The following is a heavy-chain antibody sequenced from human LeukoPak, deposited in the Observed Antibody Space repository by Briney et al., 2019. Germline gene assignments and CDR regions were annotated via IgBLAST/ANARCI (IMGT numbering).Heavy chain of an antibody. Sequence: AGGSLRLSCAASGFTFSSYSMNWVRQAPGKGLEWVSYISSSSSTIYYADSVKGRFTISRDNAKNSLYLQMNSLRAEDTAVYYCARSGGYFDWLSNHDAFDIWGQGTMVTVSS. V-gene: IGHV3-48*01. CDR3: ARSGGYFDWLSNHDAFDI. CDR2: ISSSSSTI. CDR1: GFTFSSYS. J-gene: IGHJ3*02. D-gene: IGHD3-9*01.